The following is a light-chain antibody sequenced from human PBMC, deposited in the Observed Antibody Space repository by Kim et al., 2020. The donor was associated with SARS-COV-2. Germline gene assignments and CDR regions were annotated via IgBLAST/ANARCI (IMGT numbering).Light chain of an antibody. V-gene: IGKV1-33*01. Sequence: LSATVGDRVPITCQASQDISNYLNWYQQKPGKAPKLLIYDASNLETGVPSRFSGSGSGTDFTFTISSLQPEDIATYYCQQYDNLLTFGGGTKVEIK. CDR3: QQYDNLLT. CDR2: DAS. J-gene: IGKJ4*01. CDR1: QDISNY.